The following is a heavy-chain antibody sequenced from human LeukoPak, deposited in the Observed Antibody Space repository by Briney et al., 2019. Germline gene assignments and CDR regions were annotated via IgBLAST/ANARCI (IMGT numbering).Heavy chain of an antibody. CDR2: ISSSSSTI. V-gene: IGHV3-48*01. D-gene: IGHD3-22*01. J-gene: IGHJ6*02. CDR1: GFTFSSYS. Sequence: GGSLRLSCAASGFTFSSYSMNWVRQAPGKGLEWVSYISSSSSTIYYADSVKGRFTISRDNAKNSLYLQMNSLRAEDTAVCYCARDRSSGYWSYYYGMDVWGQGTTVTVSS. CDR3: ARDRSSGYWSYYYGMDV.